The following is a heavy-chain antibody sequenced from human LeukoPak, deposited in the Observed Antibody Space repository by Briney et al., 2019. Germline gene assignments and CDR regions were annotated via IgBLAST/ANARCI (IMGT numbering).Heavy chain of an antibody. Sequence: GGSLRLSCAASGFTFSSYGMHWVRQAPGKGLEWVAFIRYDGSNKYYADSVKDRFTISRDNSKNTLYLQMNSLRAEDTAVYYCAKGGPYYDSSGDYGMDVWSQGTTVTVSS. CDR2: IRYDGSNK. D-gene: IGHD3-22*01. J-gene: IGHJ6*02. V-gene: IGHV3-30*02. CDR3: AKGGPYYDSSGDYGMDV. CDR1: GFTFSSYG.